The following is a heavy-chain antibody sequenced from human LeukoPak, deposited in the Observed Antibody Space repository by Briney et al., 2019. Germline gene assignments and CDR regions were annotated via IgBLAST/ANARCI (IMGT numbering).Heavy chain of an antibody. CDR3: ARDRRVANYFDY. J-gene: IGHJ4*02. CDR2: IIPIFGTA. CDR1: GYPFSAHF. Sequence: SVRASCKASGYPFSAHFLNWVRQAPGQGLEWMGGIIPIFGTANYAQKFQGRVTITADESTSTAYMELSSLRSEDTAVYYCARDRRVANYFDYWGQGTLVTVSS. D-gene: IGHD2-15*01. V-gene: IGHV1-69*13.